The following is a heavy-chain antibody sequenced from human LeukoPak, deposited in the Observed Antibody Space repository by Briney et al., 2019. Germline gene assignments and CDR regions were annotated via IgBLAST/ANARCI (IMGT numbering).Heavy chain of an antibody. CDR1: GLTFNSYG. J-gene: IGHJ4*02. CDR3: CGDFDY. D-gene: IGHD2-21*01. CDR2: IRYDGSNE. V-gene: IGHV3-30*02. Sequence: PGGSLRLSCAASGLTFNSYGMHWVRQAPDKGLEWVAFIRYDGSNEYYADSVKGRFTISRDNSKNMLYLQMNSLRGEDTAVYYCCGDFDYWGQGTLVTVSS.